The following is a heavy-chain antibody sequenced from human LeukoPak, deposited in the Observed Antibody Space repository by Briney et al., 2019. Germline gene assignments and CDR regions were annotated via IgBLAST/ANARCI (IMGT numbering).Heavy chain of an antibody. CDR1: GITLSSYG. Sequence: GGSLRLSCEVSGITLSSYGMSWVRQAPGKGLQWVAGIAGSGGATNYADSVKGRFTISRDNHKNTLYLQMNSLRAEDTAMYFCAKRGVVIRVILVGFHKEAYYFDSWGQGALVTVSS. D-gene: IGHD3-22*01. CDR2: IAGSGGAT. J-gene: IGHJ4*02. CDR3: AKRGVVIRVILVGFHKEAYYFDS. V-gene: IGHV3-23*01.